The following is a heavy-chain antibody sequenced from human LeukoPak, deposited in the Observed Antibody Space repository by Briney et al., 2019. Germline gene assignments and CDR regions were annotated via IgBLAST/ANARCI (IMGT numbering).Heavy chain of an antibody. CDR3: AELGITMIGGV. CDR2: ISISGSTI. J-gene: IGHJ6*04. CDR1: GFTFGTYE. Sequence: GGSLRLSCAASGFTFGTYEMNWVRQAPGKGLEWVSYISISGSTIYYADSVKGRFTISRDNAKNSLYLQMNSLRAEDTAVYYCAELGITMIGGVWGKGTTVTISS. V-gene: IGHV3-48*03. D-gene: IGHD3-10*02.